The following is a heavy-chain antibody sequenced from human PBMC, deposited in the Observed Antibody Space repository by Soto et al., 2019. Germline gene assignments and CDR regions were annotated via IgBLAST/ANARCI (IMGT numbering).Heavy chain of an antibody. V-gene: IGHV3-72*01. Sequence: EVQLVESGGGLVQPGGSLRLSCAASGFTFSDHYMDWVRQAPGKGLEWVGRTRYKANSYPTEYAASGKGRVTISRDDSTNSLYLQMNSLKTADTAVYFCASYTGCITSSCFANYAFDLWGQGTMVTVSS. D-gene: IGHD2-2*01. CDR2: TRYKANSYPT. J-gene: IGHJ3*01. CDR1: GFTFSDHY. CDR3: ASYTGCITSSCFANYAFDL.